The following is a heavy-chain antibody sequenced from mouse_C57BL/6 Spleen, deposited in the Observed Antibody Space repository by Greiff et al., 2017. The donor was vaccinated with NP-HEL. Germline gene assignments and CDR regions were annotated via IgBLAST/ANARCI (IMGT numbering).Heavy chain of an antibody. CDR1: GFTFSDYY. CDR2: ISNGGGST. J-gene: IGHJ4*01. D-gene: IGHD1-1*01. V-gene: IGHV5-12*01. CDR3: ARQNSHYYGSSYAMDY. Sequence: EVKLVESGGGLVQPGGSLKLSCAASGFTFSDYYMYWVRQTPEKRLEWVAYISNGGGSTYYPDTVKGRFTISRDNAKNTLYLQMSRLKSEDTAMYYGARQNSHYYGSSYAMDYWGQGTSVTVSS.